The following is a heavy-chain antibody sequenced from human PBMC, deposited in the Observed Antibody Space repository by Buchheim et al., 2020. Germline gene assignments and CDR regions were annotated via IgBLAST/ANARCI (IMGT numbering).Heavy chain of an antibody. CDR1: GYTFSSYY. V-gene: IGHV1-46*01. CDR2: IHPNKGTT. CDR3: ARDRGYSYGYADGMDV. J-gene: IGHJ6*02. Sequence: QVQLVQSGAEVKKPGASVEVSCKASGYTFSSYYVHWVRQAPGQGLEWMGLIHPNKGTTNYAQKFQGRVTMTRDTSTSTVYMELSRLRSDDTAVYYCARDRGYSYGYADGMDVWGQGTT. D-gene: IGHD5-18*01.